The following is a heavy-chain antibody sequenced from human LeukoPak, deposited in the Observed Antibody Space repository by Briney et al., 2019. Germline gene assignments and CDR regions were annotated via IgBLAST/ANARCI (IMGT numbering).Heavy chain of an antibody. V-gene: IGHV4-4*07. CDR2: LYISGST. Sequence: PSETLSLTCTVSGASISSYYYNWIRQTAGRGLEWIGRLYISGSTDYNPSLKNRVTISVDTSNNQFSLKLNSVTAADTAVYFCARDLSGSLYFDYWGQGVLVTVSS. CDR1: GASISSYY. CDR3: ARDLSGSLYFDY. D-gene: IGHD3-10*01. J-gene: IGHJ4*02.